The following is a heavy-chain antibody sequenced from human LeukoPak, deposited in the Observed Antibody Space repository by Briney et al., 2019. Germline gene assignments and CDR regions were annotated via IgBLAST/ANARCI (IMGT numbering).Heavy chain of an antibody. CDR2: ISSTSSYI. V-gene: IGHV3-21*01. CDR3: ARAGELSLFLDY. J-gene: IGHJ4*02. CDR1: GFTFSSYS. Sequence: PGGSLRLSCAASGFTFSSYSMNWVRQAPGKGLEWVSSISSTSSYIYYADSVKGRFTISRDNAKNSLYLQMNSLRAEDTAVYYCARAGELSLFLDYWGQGTLVTVSS. D-gene: IGHD3-16*02.